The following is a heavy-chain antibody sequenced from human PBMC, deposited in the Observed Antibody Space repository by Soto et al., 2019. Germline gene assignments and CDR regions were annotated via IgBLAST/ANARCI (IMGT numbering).Heavy chain of an antibody. D-gene: IGHD6-6*01. CDR2: ISGYTGDT. V-gene: IGHV1-18*04. CDR1: GYTFTSFG. J-gene: IGHJ6*02. Sequence: QLHLVQSGAEVKKPGASVKVSCTASGYTFTSFGVSWVRQVPGQGLEWMGWISGYTGDTDYAQKFQGRVTMTTERYTSTAYMEVSSLISDDRAVYYCARDKPQQIVGYNNYYGIDVWRQGTTVTVSS. CDR3: ARDKPQQIVGYNNYYGIDV.